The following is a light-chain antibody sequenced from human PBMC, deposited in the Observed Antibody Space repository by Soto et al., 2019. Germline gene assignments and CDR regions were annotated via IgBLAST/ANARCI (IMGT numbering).Light chain of an antibody. V-gene: IGKV1-12*02. CDR2: AAS. CDR3: QQADRYPFT. J-gene: IGKJ3*01. CDR1: QGIGSW. Sequence: DIPMTQSPSSVSTSVGDRVTITCRASQGIGSWLAWYQQKPGKAPRLLISAASSLQSGVPSRVSGSGSGTEFTLTINSLQTEDFATSYCQQADRYPFTFGPGTRVDMK.